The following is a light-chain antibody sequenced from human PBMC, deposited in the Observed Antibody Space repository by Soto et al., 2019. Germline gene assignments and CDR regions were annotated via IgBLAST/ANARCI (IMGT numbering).Light chain of an antibody. V-gene: IGKV1-39*01. CDR3: QQSYSTPIT. CDR1: QSISSY. Sequence: DIQMTQSPSSLSASVGDRVTITCRASQSISSYINWYQQKPGKAPKLLIYAASSLQSGVPSRFSGSGSGTDFTLTISSLQPEDFATYYCQQSYSTPITFGPGPKVDIK. CDR2: AAS. J-gene: IGKJ3*01.